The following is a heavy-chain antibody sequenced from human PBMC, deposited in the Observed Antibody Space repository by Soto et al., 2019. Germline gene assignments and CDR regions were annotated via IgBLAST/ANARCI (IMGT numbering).Heavy chain of an antibody. CDR3: AKDLEESSYYYGMDV. J-gene: IGHJ6*02. Sequence: AGGSLRLSCAASGFTFDDYAMHWVRQAPGKGLEWVSGISWNSGSIGYADSVKGRFTIPRDNAKNSLYLQMNSLRAEDTALYYCAKDLEESSYYYGMDVWGQGTTVTVSS. V-gene: IGHV3-9*01. D-gene: IGHD2-2*01. CDR2: ISWNSGSI. CDR1: GFTFDDYA.